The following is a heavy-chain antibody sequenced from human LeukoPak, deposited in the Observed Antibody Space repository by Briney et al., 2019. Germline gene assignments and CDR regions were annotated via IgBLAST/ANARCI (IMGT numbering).Heavy chain of an antibody. V-gene: IGHV1-69*04. D-gene: IGHD3-22*01. CDR3: AREGPNYYDSSGYYSAEYFQH. J-gene: IGHJ1*01. Sequence: ASVKVSCKASGGTFSSYAISWVRQAPGQGLEWMGRIIPILGIANYAQKFQGRVTITADKSTSTAYMELSSLRSEDTAVYYCAREGPNYYDSSGYYSAEYFQHWGQGTLVTVSS. CDR1: GGTFSSYA. CDR2: IIPILGIA.